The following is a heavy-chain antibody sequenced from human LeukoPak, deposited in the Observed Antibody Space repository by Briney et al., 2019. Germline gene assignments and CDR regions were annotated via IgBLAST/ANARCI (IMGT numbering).Heavy chain of an antibody. J-gene: IGHJ6*03. CDR3: AKAPRYYYGSGTPYYYMDV. CDR1: GFTFSSNG. D-gene: IGHD3-10*01. CDR2: ISYDGINK. Sequence: GGSLRLSCAASGFTFSSNGMHWVRQAPGKGLEWVAVISYDGINKYYADSVKGRITISRDNSNNTLYLQMNSLRAEDTAVYYCAKAPRYYYGSGTPYYYMDVWGKGTTVTVSS. V-gene: IGHV3-30*19.